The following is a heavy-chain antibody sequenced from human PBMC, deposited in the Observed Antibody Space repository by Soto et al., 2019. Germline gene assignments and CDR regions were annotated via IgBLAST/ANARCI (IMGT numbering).Heavy chain of an antibody. V-gene: IGHV4-59*01. CDR3: ARFSPPRKSYDSNPGWFDP. CDR1: GGSLNSYY. D-gene: IGHD3-22*01. Sequence: SETLSLTCTVSGGSLNSYYWTWIRQSPGKGLEWVGYVPSTGSTNYNPSLKSRVTLSLDTSTNEVSLSLTSVTAADAAVYFCARFSPPRKSYDSNPGWFDPWGQGIMVTVSS. CDR2: VPSTGST. J-gene: IGHJ5*02.